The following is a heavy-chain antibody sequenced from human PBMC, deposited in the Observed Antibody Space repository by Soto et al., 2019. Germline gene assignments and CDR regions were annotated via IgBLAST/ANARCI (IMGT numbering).Heavy chain of an antibody. CDR1: GFTFSSYS. CDR3: ARGVRKWDLLTVPGTLDY. J-gene: IGHJ4*02. Sequence: EVQLVESGGGLVQPGGSLRLSCAASGFTFSSYSMNWVRQAPGKGLEWVSYISSSSSAIYYADSLRGRFTISRDNAQNSLYLQVSSLRDEYTAVDYCARGVRKWDLLTVPGTLDYWGQGTVVTVSS. CDR2: ISSSSSAI. D-gene: IGHD1-26*01. V-gene: IGHV3-48*02.